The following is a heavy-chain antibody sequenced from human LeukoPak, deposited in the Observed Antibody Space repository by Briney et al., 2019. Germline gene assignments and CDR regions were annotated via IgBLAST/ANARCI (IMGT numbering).Heavy chain of an antibody. CDR1: GFTFSSYS. CDR3: ARDFGDSSSSGDY. D-gene: IGHD6-6*01. J-gene: IGHJ4*02. Sequence: GGSLRLSCAASGFTFSSYSMNWVRQAPGKGLEWVSSISSSSSYIYYADSVKGRFTISRDNAKNSLYLQMNSLRAEDTAVYYCARDFGDSSSSGDYWGQGTLVTVS. V-gene: IGHV3-21*01. CDR2: ISSSSSYI.